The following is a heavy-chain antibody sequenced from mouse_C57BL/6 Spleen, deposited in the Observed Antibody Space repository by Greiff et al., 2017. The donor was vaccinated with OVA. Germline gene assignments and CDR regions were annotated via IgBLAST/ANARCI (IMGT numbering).Heavy chain of an antibody. CDR1: GFTFSDYG. D-gene: IGHD2-3*01. V-gene: IGHV5-17*01. J-gene: IGHJ3*01. CDR2: ISSGSSTI. Sequence: DVMLVESGGGLVKPGGSLKLSCAASGFTFSDYGMHWVRQAPEKGLEWVAYISSGSSTIYYADTVKGRFTISRDNAKNTLFLQMTSLRSEDTAMYYCARGGLLQAWFAYWGQGTLVTVSA. CDR3: ARGGLLQAWFAY.